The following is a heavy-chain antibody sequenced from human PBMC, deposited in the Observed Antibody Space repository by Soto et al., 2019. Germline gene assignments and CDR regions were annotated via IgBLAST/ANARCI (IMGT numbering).Heavy chain of an antibody. Sequence: GGSLRLSCAASGFTFSSYAMSWVRQAPGKGLEWVSAISGSGGSTYYADSVKGRFTISRDNSKNTLYLQMNSLRAEDTAVYYCAKDIVLMVYAILDYWGQGTLVTVSS. J-gene: IGHJ4*02. D-gene: IGHD2-8*01. V-gene: IGHV3-23*01. CDR3: AKDIVLMVYAILDY. CDR1: GFTFSSYA. CDR2: ISGSGGST.